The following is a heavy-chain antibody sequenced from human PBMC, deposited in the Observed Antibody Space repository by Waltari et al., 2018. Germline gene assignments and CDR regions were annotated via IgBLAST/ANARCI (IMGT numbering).Heavy chain of an antibody. CDR1: GGTFSSYA. V-gene: IGHV1-69*14. Sequence: QVQLVQSGAEVKKPGSSVKVSCKASGGTFSSYAIRWVRQAPGQGLEWMGGTIPSFGTENYAQKFQGRVTITADKSTSTAYMELSSLRSEDTAVYYCARAGTTGRYYFDYWGQGTLVTVSS. D-gene: IGHD1-7*01. CDR2: TIPSFGTE. J-gene: IGHJ4*02. CDR3: ARAGTTGRYYFDY.